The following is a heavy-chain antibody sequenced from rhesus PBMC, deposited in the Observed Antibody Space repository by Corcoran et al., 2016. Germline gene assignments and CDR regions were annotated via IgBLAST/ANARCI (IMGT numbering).Heavy chain of an antibody. J-gene: IGHJ4*01. CDR3: ARDGYCGGIYCYAGFDY. CDR1: GGSISSNY. D-gene: IGHD2-27*01. Sequence: QVQLQESGPGLVKPSETLSLTCAVSGGSISSNYWSWIRQPPGKGLEWIGYIYGSSLSTYYNPSLKSRVTISTDTSKNQFSLKLSSLTAADTAVYYCARDGYCGGIYCYAGFDYWGQGVLVTVSS. V-gene: IGHV4-160*01. CDR2: IYGSSLST.